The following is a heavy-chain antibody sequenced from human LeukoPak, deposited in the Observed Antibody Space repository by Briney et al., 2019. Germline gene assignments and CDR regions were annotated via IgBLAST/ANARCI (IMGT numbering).Heavy chain of an antibody. CDR1: GFTFSSYG. D-gene: IGHD2-21*02. CDR3: AKDLHTRAYCGGDCYSGFDY. V-gene: IGHV3-30*18. J-gene: IGHJ4*02. CDR2: ISYDGSNK. Sequence: GGSLRLSCAASGFTFSSYGMHWVRQAPGKGLEWVSVISYDGSNKYYADSVKGRFTISRDNSKNTLYLQMNSLRAEDTAVYYCAKDLHTRAYCGGDCYSGFDYWGQGTLVTVSS.